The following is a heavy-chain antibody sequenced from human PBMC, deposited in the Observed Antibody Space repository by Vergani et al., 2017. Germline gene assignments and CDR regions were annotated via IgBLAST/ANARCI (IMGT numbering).Heavy chain of an antibody. CDR3: ARADAFDI. V-gene: IGHV4-59*01. CDR1: GGSISSYY. CDR2: IYYSGST. J-gene: IGHJ3*02. Sequence: QVQLQESGPGLVKPSETLSLTCTVSGGSISSYYWSWIRQPPGKGLEWIGYIYYSGSTNYNPSLKSRVTISVDTSKNQFSLKLSSVTAADTAVYYCARADAFDIRGQGTMVTVSS.